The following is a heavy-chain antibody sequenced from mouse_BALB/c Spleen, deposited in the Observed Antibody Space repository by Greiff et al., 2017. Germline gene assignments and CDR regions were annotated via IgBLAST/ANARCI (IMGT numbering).Heavy chain of an antibody. D-gene: IGHD2-1*01. CDR1: GFTFSSYT. Sequence: EVKVVESGGGLVQPGGSLKLSCAASGFTFSSYTMSWVRQTPEKRLEWVAYISNGGGSTYYPDTVKGRFTISRDNAKNTLYLQMSSLKSEDTAMYYCARAGNWNVDYWGQGTTLTVSS. CDR3: ARAGNWNVDY. V-gene: IGHV5-12-2*01. CDR2: ISNGGGST. J-gene: IGHJ2*01.